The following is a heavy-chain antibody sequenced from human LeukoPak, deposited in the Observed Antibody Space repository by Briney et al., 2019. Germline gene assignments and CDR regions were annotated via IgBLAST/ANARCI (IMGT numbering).Heavy chain of an antibody. Sequence: SVKVSCKPSGGTFSSYAISRVRQAPGHGLEWMGRIIPILGIANYAQKFQGRVTITADKYTSTAYMELSSLGSEDPAVYYYARDLGLVPGGGAYFDYWGQGTLVTVSS. CDR1: GGTFSSYA. CDR2: IIPILGIA. CDR3: ARDLGLVPGGGAYFDY. J-gene: IGHJ4*02. D-gene: IGHD2-2*01. V-gene: IGHV1-69*04.